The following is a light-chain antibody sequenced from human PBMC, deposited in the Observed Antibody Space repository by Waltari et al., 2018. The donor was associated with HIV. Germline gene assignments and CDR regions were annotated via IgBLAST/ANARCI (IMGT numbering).Light chain of an antibody. CDR1: QSLLNSNGFNY. Sequence: DMGRTQSQLPRPVTPGGPASISGRLSQSLLNSNGFNYLDWYLQKPGQSPRLLIYLGSNRAPGVPDRFSGSGSGTDFTLKISRVEAEDVGVYYCMQALQTPLITFGQGTRLEIK. CDR3: MQALQTPLIT. CDR2: LGS. V-gene: IGKV2-28*01. J-gene: IGKJ5*01.